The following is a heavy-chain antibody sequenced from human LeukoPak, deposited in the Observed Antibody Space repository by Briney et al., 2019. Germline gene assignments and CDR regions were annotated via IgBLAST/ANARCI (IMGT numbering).Heavy chain of an antibody. Sequence: PGGSLRLSCAASGFTFSSYGMHWVRQAPGKGLEWVAVISYDGSNKYYADSVKGRFTISRDNSKNTLYLQMNSLRAEDTALYYCAKLVGSNYYDDYWGQGTLVTVSS. D-gene: IGHD4-11*01. V-gene: IGHV3-30*18. CDR3: AKLVGSNYYDDY. CDR2: ISYDGSNK. CDR1: GFTFSSYG. J-gene: IGHJ4*02.